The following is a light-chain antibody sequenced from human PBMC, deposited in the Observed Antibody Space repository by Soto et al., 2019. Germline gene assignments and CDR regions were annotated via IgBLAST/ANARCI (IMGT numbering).Light chain of an antibody. CDR2: DVI. CDR1: SSDVGGYNY. J-gene: IGLJ2*01. V-gene: IGLV2-14*01. Sequence: QSVLTQPASVSGSPGQSITISCTGTSSDVGGYNYVSWYQQHPGKAPKLMIYDVINRPSGVSNRFSGSKSGNTASLTISGLQAEDEADYYCSSYTSRSTLEVFGGGTKLTVL. CDR3: SSYTSRSTLEV.